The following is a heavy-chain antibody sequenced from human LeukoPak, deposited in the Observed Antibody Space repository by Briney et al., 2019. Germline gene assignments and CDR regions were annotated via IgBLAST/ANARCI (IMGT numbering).Heavy chain of an antibody. J-gene: IGHJ4*02. V-gene: IGHV3-23*01. CDR1: GFTFSSYA. D-gene: IGHD3-10*01. Sequence: GGSLRLSCAASGFTFSSYAMSWVPQAPGKGLEWVSSISASGGSTYYADSVKGRCTISRDNSKNTLYFKMNSLRAEDTAVYYCAKDLMYGSGRRGQGTLVTV. CDR2: ISASGGST. CDR3: AKDLMYGSGR.